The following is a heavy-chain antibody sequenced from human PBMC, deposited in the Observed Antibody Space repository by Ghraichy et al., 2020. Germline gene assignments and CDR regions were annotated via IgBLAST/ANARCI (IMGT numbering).Heavy chain of an antibody. J-gene: IGHJ5*02. CDR1: GGSISSYSDY. V-gene: IGHV4-39*01. Sequence: SQTLSLTCTVSGGSISSYSDYWGWLRQPPGKGPEWIGSIYNSVSTDYNPSLKSRVTISIDTSKDQFSLRLTFVTAADTAIYYCARNKTGNLSGWFDPWGQGSLVIVSS. CDR3: ARNKTGNLSGWFDP. CDR2: IYNSVST. D-gene: IGHD1-14*01.